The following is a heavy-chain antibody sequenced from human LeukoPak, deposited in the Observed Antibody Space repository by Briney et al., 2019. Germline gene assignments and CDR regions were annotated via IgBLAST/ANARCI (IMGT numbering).Heavy chain of an antibody. CDR2: ISYGGSNK. V-gene: IGHV3-30*04. J-gene: IGHJ4*02. CDR1: GFTFSSYA. Sequence: PGRSLRLSCAASGFTFSSYATHWVRQAPGKGLEWVAVISYGGSNKFYADSVKGRFTISRDDSKNTVYLQMNSLRPGDTAVYYCARDRSFLGVTIEYFDYWGQGTLVTVSS. CDR3: ARDRSFLGVTIEYFDY. D-gene: IGHD2-21*02.